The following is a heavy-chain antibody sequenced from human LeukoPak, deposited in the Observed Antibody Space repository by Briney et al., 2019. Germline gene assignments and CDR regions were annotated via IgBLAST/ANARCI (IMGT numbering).Heavy chain of an antibody. D-gene: IGHD1-26*01. CDR3: ARHTDSGSRHDAFDI. CDR1: GGSISSYY. CDR2: IYYSGST. J-gene: IGHJ3*02. V-gene: IGHV4-59*08. Sequence: KTSETLSLTCTVSGGSISSYYWSWIRQPPGKGLEWIGYIYYSGSTNYNPSLKSRVTISVDTSKNQFSLKLSSVTAADTAVYYCARHTDSGSRHDAFDIWGQGTMVTVSS.